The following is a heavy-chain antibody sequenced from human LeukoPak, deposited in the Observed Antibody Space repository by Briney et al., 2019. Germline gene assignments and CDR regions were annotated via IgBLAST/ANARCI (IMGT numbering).Heavy chain of an antibody. CDR1: GFTFSSYG. V-gene: IGHV3-30*02. J-gene: IGHJ4*02. Sequence: GGSLRLSCAASGFTFSSYGMHWVRQAPGKGLEWVAFIRYDGSNKYYADSVKGRFTISRDNSKNTLYLQMNSLRAEDTAVYYCAREDWELRGFDYWGQGTLVTVSS. D-gene: IGHD1-26*01. CDR2: IRYDGSNK. CDR3: AREDWELRGFDY.